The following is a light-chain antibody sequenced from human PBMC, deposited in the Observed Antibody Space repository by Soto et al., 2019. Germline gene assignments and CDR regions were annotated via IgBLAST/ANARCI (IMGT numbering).Light chain of an antibody. CDR2: GAS. V-gene: IGKV3-15*01. J-gene: IGKJ1*01. CDR3: QHYNNWPPWT. Sequence: EIVMTQSPATLSVSPGERATLSCRASQSVSSKLAWYQQKPGQAPRLLIYGASTRATGIPARFSGSGSGTEFTLTFTSLQSEDFAIYYCQHYNNWPPWTFGQGTKVEIK. CDR1: QSVSSK.